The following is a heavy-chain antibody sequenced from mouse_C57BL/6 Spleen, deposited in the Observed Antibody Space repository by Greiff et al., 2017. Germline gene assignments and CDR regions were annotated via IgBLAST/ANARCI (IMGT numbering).Heavy chain of an antibody. V-gene: IGHV5-9-1*02. J-gene: IGHJ4*01. CDR1: GFTFSSYA. CDR2: ISSGGDYI. D-gene: IGHD2-5*01. Sequence: EVMLVESGEGLVKPGGSLKLSCAASGFTFSSYAMSWVRQTPEKRLEWVAYISSGGDYIYYADTVKGRFTISRDNARNTLYLQMSSLKSEDTAMYYCTREKCLSSNRGYAMDYWGQGTSVTVSS. CDR3: TREKCLSSNRGYAMDY.